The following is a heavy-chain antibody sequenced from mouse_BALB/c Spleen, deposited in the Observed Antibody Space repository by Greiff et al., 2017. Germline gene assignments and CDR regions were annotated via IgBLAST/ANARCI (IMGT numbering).Heavy chain of an antibody. CDR3: ARSGGHIYYAMDY. CDR1: GFTFSSFG. Sequence: DVKLQESGGGLVQPGGSRKLSCAASGFTFSSFGMHWVRQAPEKGLEWVAYISSGSSTIYYADTVKGRFTISRDNPKNTLFLQMTSLRSEDTAMYYCARSGGHIYYAMDYWGQGTAVTVSS. V-gene: IGHV5-17*02. D-gene: IGHD3-1*01. CDR2: ISSGSSTI. J-gene: IGHJ4*01.